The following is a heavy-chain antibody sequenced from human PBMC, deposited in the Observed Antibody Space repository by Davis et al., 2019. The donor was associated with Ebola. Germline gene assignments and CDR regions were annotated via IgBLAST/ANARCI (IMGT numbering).Heavy chain of an antibody. D-gene: IGHD2-2*01. Sequence: GESLKISCAVSGLAFRDYWMHWVRQSPGKGLVWVSRMNGDGSTINYAGSVKGRFTISRDNAKNTLYLQMNGLRHEDTAVYFCARGLLQEQLIWNDAFDIWGQGTMVTVSS. V-gene: IGHV3-74*01. CDR2: MNGDGSTI. CDR1: GLAFRDYW. J-gene: IGHJ3*02. CDR3: ARGLLQEQLIWNDAFDI.